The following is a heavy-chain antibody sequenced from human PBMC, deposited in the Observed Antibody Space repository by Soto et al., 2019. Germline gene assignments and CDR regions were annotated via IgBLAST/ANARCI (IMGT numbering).Heavy chain of an antibody. V-gene: IGHV2-5*01. J-gene: IGHJ4*02. CDR2: IYWNGEK. CDR1: GFSLRTDAVG. D-gene: IGHD6-13*01. CDR3: AHRIAAPGRTLDY. Sequence: QITLKESCPTLVRPTQTLTLTCTVSGFSLRTDAVGVAWIRQSPGKALEWLGIIYWNGEKRYQSSLQTRLTITRDHSKTQVVLTMTDMAPLDTATYFCAHRIAAPGRTLDYWGKGVLVTVSS.